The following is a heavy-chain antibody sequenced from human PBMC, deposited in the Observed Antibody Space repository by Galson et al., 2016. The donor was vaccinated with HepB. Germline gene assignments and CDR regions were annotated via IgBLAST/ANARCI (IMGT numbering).Heavy chain of an antibody. Sequence: TLSLTCAVYGGSFSGYYWSWIRQPPGKGLEWIGEINHSGSTYYNPSLKSRVTISVDTSKNQFSLKLSSVTAADTAVYYCAGRDYYDSSGYYYWGQGTLVTVSS. V-gene: IGHV4-34*09. CDR1: GGSFSGYY. D-gene: IGHD3-22*01. CDR2: INHSGST. CDR3: AGRDYYDSSGYYY. J-gene: IGHJ4*02.